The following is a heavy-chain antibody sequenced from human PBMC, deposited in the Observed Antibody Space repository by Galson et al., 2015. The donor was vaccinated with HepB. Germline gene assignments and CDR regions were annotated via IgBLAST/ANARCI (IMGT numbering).Heavy chain of an antibody. J-gene: IGHJ4*02. CDR2: IYPGDSDT. D-gene: IGHD1-20*01. CDR1: GYNFTNYW. CDR3: ARTSYNWNDGFDY. V-gene: IGHV5-51*01. Sequence: QSGAEAKKPGESLRISCKGSGYNFTNYWIAWVRQMPGKGLEWMGIIYPGDSDTRYSPSFQGQVTISADKSISTAYLQWSSLKASDTAMYYCARTSYNWNDGFDYWGQGTLVTVSS.